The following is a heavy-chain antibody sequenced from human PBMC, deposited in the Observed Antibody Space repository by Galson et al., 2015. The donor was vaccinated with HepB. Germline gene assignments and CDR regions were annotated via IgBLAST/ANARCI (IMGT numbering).Heavy chain of an antibody. CDR2: MKADGSER. V-gene: IGHV3-7*01. CDR1: GFTFNTYW. Sequence: AASGFTFNTYWMTWIRQAPGKGLEWVANMKADGSERHYVDSVRGRFTISRDNAKNSLYLQMNSLRAEDTAVYYCGSRWADYWGQGTLVTVSS. D-gene: IGHD4-23*01. CDR3: GSRWADY. J-gene: IGHJ4*02.